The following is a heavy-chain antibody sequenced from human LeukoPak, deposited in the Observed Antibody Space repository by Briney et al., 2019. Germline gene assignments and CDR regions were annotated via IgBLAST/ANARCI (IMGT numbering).Heavy chain of an antibody. Sequence: PSETLSLTCAVYGGSFSGYYWSWIRQPPGKGLEWIGEINHSGSTNYNPSLKSRVTISVDTSKNQFSLKLSSVTAADTAVYYCARHRQQLVVDYWGQGTLVTVSS. J-gene: IGHJ4*02. CDR3: ARHRQQLVVDY. D-gene: IGHD6-13*01. CDR1: GGSFSGYY. V-gene: IGHV4-34*01. CDR2: INHSGST.